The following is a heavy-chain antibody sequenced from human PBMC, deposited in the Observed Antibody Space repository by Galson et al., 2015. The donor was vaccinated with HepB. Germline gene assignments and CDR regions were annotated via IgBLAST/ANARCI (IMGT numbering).Heavy chain of an antibody. CDR1: GFTFSDSA. V-gene: IGHV3-73*01. CDR3: TRVHCDSISCYPDY. Sequence: SLRLSCAASGFTFSDSAMHWVRQASGKGLEWVGLQANNYATIYAASVRGRFTISRDDSKNTAYLQMNSLKTEDTAVYYCTRVHCDSISCYPDYWGQGTLVTVSS. J-gene: IGHJ4*02. CDR2: QANNYAT. D-gene: IGHD2-2*01.